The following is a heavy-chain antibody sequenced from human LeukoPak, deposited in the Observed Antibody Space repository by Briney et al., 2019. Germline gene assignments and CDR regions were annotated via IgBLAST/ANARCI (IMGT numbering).Heavy chain of an antibody. D-gene: IGHD6-13*01. J-gene: IGHJ4*02. V-gene: IGHV3-23*01. CDR3: AKDEGYSSSWYVFDY. CDR1: GFTFSSYA. Sequence: GGSLRLSCAASGFTFSSYAMSWVRQAPGKGLEWVSAISGSGGSTYYADSVKGRFTISRDNSKNTLYLQMNSLRAEDTAVYYCAKDEGYSSSWYVFDYWGQGTLVTVSS. CDR2: ISGSGGST.